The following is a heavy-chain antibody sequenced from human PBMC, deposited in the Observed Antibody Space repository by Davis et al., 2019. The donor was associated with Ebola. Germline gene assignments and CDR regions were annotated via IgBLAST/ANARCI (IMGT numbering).Heavy chain of an antibody. D-gene: IGHD1-1*01. CDR3: AKTTEGNYYYGMDV. CDR2: ISGSGGST. CDR1: GFTFSSYA. J-gene: IGHJ6*02. Sequence: PGGSLRLSCAASGFTFSSYAMSWVRQAPGKSLEWVSAISGSGGSTYYADSVKGRFTIPRDNSKKTLYVQMNSLRAEDTAVYYCAKTTEGNYYYGMDVWGQGTTVTVSS. V-gene: IGHV3-23*01.